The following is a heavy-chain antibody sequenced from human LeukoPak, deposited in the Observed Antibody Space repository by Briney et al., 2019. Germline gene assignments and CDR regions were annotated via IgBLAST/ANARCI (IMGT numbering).Heavy chain of an antibody. CDR1: GFTFSSYG. CDR2: IWYDARTQ. D-gene: IGHD3-9*01. V-gene: IGHV3-33*01. J-gene: IGHJ5*02. Sequence: PGRSLRLSCAASGFTFSSYGMHWVRQAPGKGLEWVSVIWYDARTQYYADSVKGRFTISRDNSKNMLYLQMNSLRAEDTAVYYCARGLRYFDWSQNWFDPWGQGTLVTVSS. CDR3: ARGLRYFDWSQNWFDP.